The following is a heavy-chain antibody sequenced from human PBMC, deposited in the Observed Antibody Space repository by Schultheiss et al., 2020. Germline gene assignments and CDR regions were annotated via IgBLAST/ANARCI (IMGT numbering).Heavy chain of an antibody. V-gene: IGHV4-61*02. CDR2: IYTSGST. J-gene: IGHJ6*02. CDR3: ARLPSSSWPYYYYGMDV. D-gene: IGHD6-13*01. CDR1: GYSISSSYY. Sequence: SQTLSLTCTVSGYSISSSYYWSWIRQPAGKGLEWIGRIYTSGSTYYNPSLKSRVTISVDTSKNQFSLKLSSVTAEDTAVYYCARLPSSSWPYYYYGMDVWGQGTTVTVSS.